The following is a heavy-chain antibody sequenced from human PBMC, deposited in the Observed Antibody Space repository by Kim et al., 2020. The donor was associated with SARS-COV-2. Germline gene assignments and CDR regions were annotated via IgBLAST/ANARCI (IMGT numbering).Heavy chain of an antibody. J-gene: IGHJ4*02. V-gene: IGHV4-59*09. Sequence: SGSTKYNPSLKSRVTSSVDTSKDQFSLKLSSVTAADTAVYYCARGSSPVYWGQGTLVTVSS. CDR3: ARGSSPVY. D-gene: IGHD2-2*01. CDR2: SGST.